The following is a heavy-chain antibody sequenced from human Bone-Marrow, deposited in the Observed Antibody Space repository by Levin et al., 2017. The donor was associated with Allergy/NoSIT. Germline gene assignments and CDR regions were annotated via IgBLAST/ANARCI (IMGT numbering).Heavy chain of an antibody. Sequence: PGGSLRLSCAASGFTFSSYWMSWVRQAPGKGLEWVANIKQDGSEKYYVDSVKGRFTISRDNAKNSLYLQMNSLRAEDTAVYYCARSGRVARAPLDSGMDVWGQGTTVTVSS. CDR3: ARSGRVARAPLDSGMDV. D-gene: IGHD1-14*01. J-gene: IGHJ6*02. CDR1: GFTFSSYW. CDR2: IKQDGSEK. V-gene: IGHV3-7*01.